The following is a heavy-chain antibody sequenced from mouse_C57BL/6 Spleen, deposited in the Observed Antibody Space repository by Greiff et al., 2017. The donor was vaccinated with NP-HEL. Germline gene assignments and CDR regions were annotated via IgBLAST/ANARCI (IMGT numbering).Heavy chain of an antibody. CDR3: ARNWDDYDRFYYAMDY. D-gene: IGHD2-4*01. CDR1: GFSLTSYG. V-gene: IGHV2-2*01. Sequence: QVHVKQSGPGLVQPSQSLSITCTVSGFSLTSYGVHWVRQSPGKGLEWLGVIWSGGSTDYNAAFISRLSISKDNSKSQVFFKMNSLQADDTAIYYCARNWDDYDRFYYAMDYWGQGTSVTVSS. J-gene: IGHJ4*01. CDR2: IWSGGST.